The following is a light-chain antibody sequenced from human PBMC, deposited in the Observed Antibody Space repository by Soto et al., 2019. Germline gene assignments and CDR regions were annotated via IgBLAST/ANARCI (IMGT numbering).Light chain of an antibody. Sequence: DIQMTQSPSSLAASIGDRVTITCRANQDISTSLAWFQQKPGNAPKSLIYDASTLQSGVPSRFSGSGSGTDFILTISSLQPEHLATYYCQQYKTYPFTFGGGTKVEI. CDR2: DAS. V-gene: IGKV1-16*01. CDR1: QDISTS. CDR3: QQYKTYPFT. J-gene: IGKJ4*01.